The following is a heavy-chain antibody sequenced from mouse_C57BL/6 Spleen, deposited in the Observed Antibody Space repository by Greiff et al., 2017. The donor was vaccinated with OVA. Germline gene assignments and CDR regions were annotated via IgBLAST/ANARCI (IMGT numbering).Heavy chain of an antibody. J-gene: IGHJ3*01. D-gene: IGHD2-2*01. CDR2: IDPEDGET. CDR3: ASRKGGYDSAWFAY. Sequence: EVQLQQSGAELVKPGASVKLSCTASGFNITDYYMHWVKQRTEQGLEWIGRIDPEDGETKYAPKFQGKATMTADTSSNTAYLQLSSLTSEDTAVYYGASRKGGYDSAWFAYWGQGTLVTVSA. CDR1: GFNITDYY. V-gene: IGHV14-2*01.